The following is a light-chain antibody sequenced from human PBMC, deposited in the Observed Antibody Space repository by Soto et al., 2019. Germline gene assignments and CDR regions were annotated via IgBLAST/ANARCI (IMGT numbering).Light chain of an antibody. CDR1: ALPNQY. Sequence: SYELTQPPSVSVSPGQTAKITCSGDALPNQYSYWYQQKPGQAPVVVIYKDNERPSGIPERFSGSSSGTTVTLTISGVQAEDEADYYCQSTDGTATVVFGGGTKLTVL. J-gene: IGLJ2*01. V-gene: IGLV3-25*03. CDR3: QSTDGTATVV. CDR2: KDN.